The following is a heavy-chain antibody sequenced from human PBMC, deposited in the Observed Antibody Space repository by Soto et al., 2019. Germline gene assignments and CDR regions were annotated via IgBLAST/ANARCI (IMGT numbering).Heavy chain of an antibody. CDR1: GFTFSTHH. Sequence: DVQLVESGGGLVQPGGSLRLSCAVSGFTFSTHHMNWVRQAPGKGLEWVSFISSSSGTILYADSVKGRFTISRDNANNSLYLQMKNLRGEDTAVYYCVRGETVPHWGQGTLVTVSS. CDR2: ISSSSGTI. D-gene: IGHD4-17*01. J-gene: IGHJ4*02. CDR3: VRGETVPH. V-gene: IGHV3-48*01.